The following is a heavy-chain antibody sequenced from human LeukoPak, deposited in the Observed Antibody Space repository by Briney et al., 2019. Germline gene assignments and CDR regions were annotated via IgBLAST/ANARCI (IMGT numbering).Heavy chain of an antibody. CDR2: INHSGST. CDR1: GGSFSGYY. D-gene: IGHD2-2*01. Sequence: SETLSLTCAVYGGSFSGYYWSWIRQPPGKGLEWIGEINHSGSTNYNPSLKSRVTISVDTSKNQFSLKLSSVTAADTAVYYCARHLVVPWEGWFDPWGQGTLVTVSS. V-gene: IGHV4-34*01. CDR3: ARHLVVPWEGWFDP. J-gene: IGHJ5*02.